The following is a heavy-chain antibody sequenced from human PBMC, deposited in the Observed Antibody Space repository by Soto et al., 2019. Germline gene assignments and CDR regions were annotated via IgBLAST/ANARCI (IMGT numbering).Heavy chain of an antibody. CDR3: ARDGEFGVVIYYYYYGMDV. J-gene: IGHJ6*02. CDR2: ISAYNGNT. D-gene: IGHD3-3*01. CDR1: GYTFTSYG. Sequence: ASVKVSCKASGYTFTSYGISWVRQAPGQGLEWMGWISAYNGNTNYAQKLQGRVTMTTDTSTSTAYMELRSLRSDDTAVYYCARDGEFGVVIYYYYYGMDVWGQGTTVTVSS. V-gene: IGHV1-18*04.